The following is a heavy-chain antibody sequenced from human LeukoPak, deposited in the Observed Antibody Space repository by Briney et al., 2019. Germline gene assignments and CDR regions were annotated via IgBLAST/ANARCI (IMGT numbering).Heavy chain of an antibody. CDR2: INSDGSGT. CDR3: ARDQDWAFDY. J-gene: IGHJ4*02. V-gene: IGHV3-74*01. D-gene: IGHD3-9*01. Sequence: GGSLRLSCAASGFTFSSHWMHWVRQAPGKGLVWVSHINSDGSGTSYADSVKGRFTISTDNAKNSLYLQMNSLRDEDTAVYYCARDQDWAFDYWGQGTLVTVSS. CDR1: GFTFSSHW.